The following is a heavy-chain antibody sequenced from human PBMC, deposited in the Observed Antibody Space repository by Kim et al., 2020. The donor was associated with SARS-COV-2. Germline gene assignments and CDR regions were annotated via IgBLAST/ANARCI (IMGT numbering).Heavy chain of an antibody. V-gene: IGHV4-39*01. CDR3: ARLSIAAETFDY. Sequence: YYNPSPKSRVTISVDTSKSQFSLKLSSVTAADTAVYYCARLSIAAETFDYWGQGTLVTVSS. D-gene: IGHD6-13*01. J-gene: IGHJ4*02.